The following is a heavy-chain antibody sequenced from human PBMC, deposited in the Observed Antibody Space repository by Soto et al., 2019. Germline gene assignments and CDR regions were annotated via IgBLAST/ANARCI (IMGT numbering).Heavy chain of an antibody. Sequence: ASVKVSCKASGYTFTGYYMHWVRQAPGQGLEWMGWINPNSGGTNYAQKFQGRVTMTRDTSISTAYMELSRLRSDDTAVYYCARMDTYYDFSYYGMDVWGQGTTVTVYS. CDR2: INPNSGGT. CDR3: ARMDTYYDFSYYGMDV. J-gene: IGHJ6*02. CDR1: GYTFTGYY. D-gene: IGHD3-3*01. V-gene: IGHV1-2*02.